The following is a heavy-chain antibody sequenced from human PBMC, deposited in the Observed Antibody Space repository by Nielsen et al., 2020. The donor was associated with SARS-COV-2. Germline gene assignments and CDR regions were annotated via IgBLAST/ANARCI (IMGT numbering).Heavy chain of an antibody. CDR1: GGSISNNY. J-gene: IGHJ6*03. CDR2: ILNSGST. Sequence: SETLSLTCTVSGGSISNNYWSWVRKPPGKGLEWIGYILNSGSTSYNPAFKSRVTISVDTSKKQFSLRLKSVTAADTAVYYCARLYCSIDTCYSLFDYMDDWGRGTTVTVSS. CDR3: ARLYCSIDTCYSLFDYMDD. V-gene: IGHV4-59*08. D-gene: IGHD2-2*01.